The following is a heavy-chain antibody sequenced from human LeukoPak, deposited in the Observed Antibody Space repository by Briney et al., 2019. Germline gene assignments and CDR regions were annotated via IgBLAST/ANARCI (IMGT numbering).Heavy chain of an antibody. D-gene: IGHD3-9*01. CDR1: GFTFSIYS. CDR3: VRVAYDVLTGYENYYDY. CDR2: ITSSSSYI. Sequence: RPGGSLRLSCAASGFTFSIYSMNWVRQAPGKGLEWVSSITSSSSYIYYADSVKGRFTISRHNAKRSLYLQMNSLRAEDTAVYYCVRVAYDVLTGYENYYDYWGQGTLVTVSS. V-gene: IGHV3-21*01. J-gene: IGHJ4*02.